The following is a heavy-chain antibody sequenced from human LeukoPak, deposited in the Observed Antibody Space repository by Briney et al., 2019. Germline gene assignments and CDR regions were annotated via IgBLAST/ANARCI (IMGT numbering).Heavy chain of an antibody. V-gene: IGHV3-53*04. J-gene: IGHJ6*02. D-gene: IGHD2-15*01. CDR1: GFTVSSNY. Sequence: PGGSLRLSCAASGFTVSSNYMSWVRQAPGKGREWVSVIYSGGSTYYADSVKGRFTISRHNSKNTLYLQMNSLRAEDTAVYYCARDTRGSGGSWAYYYGMDVWGQGTTVTVSS. CDR2: IYSGGST. CDR3: ARDTRGSGGSWAYYYGMDV.